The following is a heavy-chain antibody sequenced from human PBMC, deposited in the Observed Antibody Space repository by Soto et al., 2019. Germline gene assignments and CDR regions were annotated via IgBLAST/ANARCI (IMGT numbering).Heavy chain of an antibody. V-gene: IGHV4-34*01. CDR1: GGSFSGYY. J-gene: IGHJ5*02. D-gene: IGHD2-2*01. Sequence: PSETLSLTCAVYGGSFSGYYWSWIRQPPGKGLEWIGEINHSGSTNYNPSLKSRVTISVDTSKNQFSLKLSSVTAADTAVYYCAWTITNCSSTSCPDSNINWFDPRGQGTLVTVSS. CDR2: INHSGST. CDR3: AWTITNCSSTSCPDSNINWFDP.